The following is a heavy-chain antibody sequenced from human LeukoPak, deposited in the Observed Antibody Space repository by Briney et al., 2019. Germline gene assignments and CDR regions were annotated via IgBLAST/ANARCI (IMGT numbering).Heavy chain of an antibody. CDR2: IYYSGST. CDR1: GGSISSYY. J-gene: IGHJ2*01. Sequence: SETLSLTCTVSGGSISSYYWSWIRQPPGKGLEWIGNIYYSGSTNYNPSLKSRVTISVDTSKNQFSLKLSSVTAADTAVYYCARHFGRAYGDYDFWYFDLWGRGTLVTVSS. V-gene: IGHV4-59*08. CDR3: ARHFGRAYGDYDFWYFDL. D-gene: IGHD4-17*01.